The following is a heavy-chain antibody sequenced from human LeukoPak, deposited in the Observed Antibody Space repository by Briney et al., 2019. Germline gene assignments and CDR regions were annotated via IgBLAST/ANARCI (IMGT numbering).Heavy chain of an antibody. CDR1: GGSISSSSYY. D-gene: IGHD6-13*01. J-gene: IGHJ4*02. CDR2: IYYSGST. CDR3: ARRKAAAAPGKYYFDY. V-gene: IGHV4-39*01. Sequence: SETLSLTCTVSGGSISSSSYYWGWIRQPPGKGLEWIGSIYYSGSTYYNPSLKSRVTISVDTSKNQFSLKLSSVTAADTAVYYCARRKAAAAPGKYYFDYWGQGTLVTVSS.